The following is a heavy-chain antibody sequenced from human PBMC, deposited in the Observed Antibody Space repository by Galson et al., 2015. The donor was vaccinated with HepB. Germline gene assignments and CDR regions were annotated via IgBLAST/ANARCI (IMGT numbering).Heavy chain of an antibody. Sequence: QSGAEVKKPGESLKISCKGSGYSFTTNWIGWVRQMPGKGLEWIGIIYPGDSDTRYSPSFQGHVTVSVDKSISTAYLQWSSLKASDTAIIYCAGLNKGSTYNTSHCYFDLWGRGTLVTVSS. V-gene: IGHV5-51*03. J-gene: IGHJ2*01. CDR2: IYPGDSDT. CDR1: GYSFTTNW. D-gene: IGHD1-14*01. CDR3: AGLNKGSTYNTSHCYFDL.